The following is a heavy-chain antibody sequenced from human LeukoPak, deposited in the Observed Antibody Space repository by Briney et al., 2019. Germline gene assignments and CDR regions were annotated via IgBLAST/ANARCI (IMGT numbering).Heavy chain of an antibody. V-gene: IGHV1-8*01. Sequence: ASVKVSCKASGYTFTSYDINWVRQANGQGLEWMAWMNPKSGKTAYSQKFQGRVTMTRNTSIRTAYMELSSLRFEDTAVYYCARGIWSLDDSDPPWAFDIWGQGTVVTVSS. J-gene: IGHJ3*02. CDR3: ARGIWSLDDSDPPWAFDI. CDR1: GYTFTSYD. D-gene: IGHD3-3*01. CDR2: MNPKSGKT.